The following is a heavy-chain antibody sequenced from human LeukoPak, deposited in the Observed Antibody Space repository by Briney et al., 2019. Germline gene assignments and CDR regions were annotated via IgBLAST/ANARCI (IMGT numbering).Heavy chain of an antibody. J-gene: IGHJ4*02. CDR1: GGTFSSYA. Sequence: ASVKVSCKASGGTFSSYAINWVRQATGQGLEWMGWMNPNSGNTGYAQKFQGRVTMTRNTSISTAYMELSSLRSEDTAVYYCARGRVADPFDYWGQGTLVTVSS. D-gene: IGHD6-19*01. CDR2: MNPNSGNT. CDR3: ARGRVADPFDY. V-gene: IGHV1-8*02.